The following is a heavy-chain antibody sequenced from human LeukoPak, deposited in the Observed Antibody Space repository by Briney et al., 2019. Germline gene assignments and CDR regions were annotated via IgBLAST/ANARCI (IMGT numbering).Heavy chain of an antibody. Sequence: GGSLRLSCAASGFTFSTYAMHWARQAPGKGLEWVAVISYDGRNKYCADSVKGRFAITRDNSNNMLYLQMNSLGAEDTAVYYCARGLIREGYYFDYWGQGTLVTVSS. CDR3: ARGLIREGYYFDY. D-gene: IGHD2-21*01. J-gene: IGHJ4*02. CDR1: GFTFSTYA. V-gene: IGHV3-30*09. CDR2: ISYDGRNK.